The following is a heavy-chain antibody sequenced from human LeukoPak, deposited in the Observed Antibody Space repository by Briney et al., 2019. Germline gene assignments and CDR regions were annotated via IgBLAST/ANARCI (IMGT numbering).Heavy chain of an antibody. Sequence: PGGSLRLSCAASGFTFSSYSMNWVRQAPGKGLEWVSFITGSSRTIYYADSVKGRFTISRDNPKNSLYLQMNSLRDEDTAVYYCARDKGVAYGMDVWGQGTTVTVSS. J-gene: IGHJ6*02. D-gene: IGHD2-8*01. CDR1: GFTFSSYS. CDR2: ITGSSRTI. V-gene: IGHV3-48*02. CDR3: ARDKGVAYGMDV.